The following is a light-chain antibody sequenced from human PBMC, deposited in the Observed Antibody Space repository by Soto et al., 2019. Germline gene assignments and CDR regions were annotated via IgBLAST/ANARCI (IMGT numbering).Light chain of an antibody. CDR3: QQYNNWPRT. CDR2: GAS. CDR1: QSVSNN. Sequence: EIVMTQSPATLSVSPGERATLSCRASQSVSNNLARYRQKPGQAPRLLIYGASTRATGIPARFSGSGSGTEFTLTISSLQSEDFAVYYCQQYNNWPRTFGQGTKVEIK. J-gene: IGKJ1*01. V-gene: IGKV3-15*01.